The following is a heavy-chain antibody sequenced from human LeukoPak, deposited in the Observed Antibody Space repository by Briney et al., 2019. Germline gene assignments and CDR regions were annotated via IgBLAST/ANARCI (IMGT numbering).Heavy chain of an antibody. CDR2: ISSSSSYI. V-gene: IGHV3-21*01. D-gene: IGHD6-13*01. J-gene: IGHJ3*02. CDR1: GFTFSSYS. CDR3: ARVHSSSWYGAFDI. Sequence: GGSLRLSCAASGFTFSSYSMNWVRQAPGKGLEWVSSISSSSSYIYYADSVKGRFTISRDNAKNSLYLQMNSLRAEDTAVYYCARVHSSSWYGAFDIWGQGTMVTVSS.